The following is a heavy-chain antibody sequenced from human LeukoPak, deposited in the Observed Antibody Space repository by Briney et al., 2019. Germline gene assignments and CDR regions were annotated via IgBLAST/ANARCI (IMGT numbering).Heavy chain of an antibody. CDR1: GFTFSNYT. J-gene: IGHJ4*02. CDR2: ISTSSTHI. Sequence: PGGSLRLSCAASGFTFSNYTMNWVRQTPGKGLEWVSSISTSSTHIYYADSVKGRFTITRDHAKNSLFLQMNSLRAEDTAVYYCATISLTNSDYDLGFFDSWGQGALVTVSS. CDR3: ATISLTNSDYDLGFFDS. V-gene: IGHV3-21*01. D-gene: IGHD5-12*01.